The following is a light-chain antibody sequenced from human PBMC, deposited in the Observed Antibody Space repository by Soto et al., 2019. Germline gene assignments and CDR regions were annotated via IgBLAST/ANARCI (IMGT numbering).Light chain of an antibody. CDR2: GAS. J-gene: IGKJ1*01. CDR1: QSTSNNY. V-gene: IGKV3-20*01. Sequence: EIVLTQSPGTPSLSPGERATLSCRASQSTSNNYLAWYQQKPGQAPRLLIYGASNRATGIPDRFSGSGSGTDFTLTISRLEPEDFAVYYCQQYGSSGTFGQGTKVEIK. CDR3: QQYGSSGT.